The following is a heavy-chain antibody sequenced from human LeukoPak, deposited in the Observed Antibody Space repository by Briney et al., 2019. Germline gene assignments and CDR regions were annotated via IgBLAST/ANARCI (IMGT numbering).Heavy chain of an antibody. D-gene: IGHD6-13*01. Sequence: GGSLRLSCAASGFIFSNYAMNWVRQAPGKGLEWVSSITTGSSYIYYADSVKGRFTISRDNAKNSLHLQMNSLRAEDTAVYYCVRDPAAAGTVWFDHWGQGTLVTVSS. CDR3: VRDPAAAGTVWFDH. J-gene: IGHJ5*02. V-gene: IGHV3-21*01. CDR2: ITTGSSYI. CDR1: GFIFSNYA.